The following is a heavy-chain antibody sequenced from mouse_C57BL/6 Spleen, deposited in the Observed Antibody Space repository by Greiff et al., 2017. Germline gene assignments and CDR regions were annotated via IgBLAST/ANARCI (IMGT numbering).Heavy chain of an antibody. Sequence: QVQLQQPGAELVRPGSSVKLSFKASGYTFTSYWMDWVKQRPGQGLEWIGNIYPSDSETHYNQKFKDKATLTVDKSSSTAYMQLSSLTSEDSAVYYCARDDGHYFDYWGQGTTRTVSS. J-gene: IGHJ2*01. V-gene: IGHV1-61*01. D-gene: IGHD2-3*01. CDR1: GYTFTSYW. CDR2: IYPSDSET. CDR3: ARDDGHYFDY.